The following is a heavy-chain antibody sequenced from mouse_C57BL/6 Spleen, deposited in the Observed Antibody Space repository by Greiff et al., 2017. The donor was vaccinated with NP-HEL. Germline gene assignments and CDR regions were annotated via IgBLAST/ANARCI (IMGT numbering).Heavy chain of an antibody. D-gene: IGHD1-1*01. CDR1: GYTFTSYW. CDR2: IDPSDSYT. Sequence: QVQLQQPGAELVMPGASVKLSCKASGYTFTSYWMHWVKQRPGQGLEWIGEIDPSDSYTNYNQKFKGKSTLTVDKYSTTAYMQLSSLTSEDSAVYYYARRAYGSSGYFDYWGQGTTLTVSS. J-gene: IGHJ2*01. CDR3: ARRAYGSSGYFDY. V-gene: IGHV1-69*01.